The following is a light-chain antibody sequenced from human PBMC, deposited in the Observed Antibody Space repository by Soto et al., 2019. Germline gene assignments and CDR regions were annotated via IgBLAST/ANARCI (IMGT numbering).Light chain of an antibody. CDR3: EQLNSYPLT. V-gene: IGKV3D-20*02. J-gene: IGKJ4*01. CDR1: QSVSSSY. Sequence: EIVMTQSPATLSVSPGERATLSCRASQSVSSSYLAWYQQKPGQAPRLLIYGASSRATGIPDRFSGRGSGTEFTLTISSLQPEDFATYFCEQLNSYPLTFGGGTKVDIK. CDR2: GAS.